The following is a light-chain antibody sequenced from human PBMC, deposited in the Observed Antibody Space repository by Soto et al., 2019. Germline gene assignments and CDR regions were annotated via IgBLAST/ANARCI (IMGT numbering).Light chain of an antibody. CDR1: QGIRND. J-gene: IGKJ1*01. V-gene: IGKV1-6*01. CDR3: LQDYNYPWT. Sequence: ALQMTQSPSSLSASVGDRVTITFPASQGIRNDLGWYQQKPGKAPKLLIYAASSLQSGVPSRFSGSGSGTDFTLTISSLQPEDFATYYCLQDYNYPWTFGQGTKVDIK. CDR2: AAS.